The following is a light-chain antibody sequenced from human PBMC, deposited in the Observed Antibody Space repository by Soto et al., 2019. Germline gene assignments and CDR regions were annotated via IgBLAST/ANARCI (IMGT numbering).Light chain of an antibody. J-gene: IGKJ1*01. Sequence: DIVMTQTPLSLSVTPGQPASISCKSTQSLLHSDGKTFLCWYLQKPGQPPQLLLYEVSKRFSGVPDRFSGSGSGTDFTLKLSRPDAQDVPAHYCMPSIQLLTFGQLTKV. CDR2: EVS. V-gene: IGKV2D-29*01. CDR3: MPSIQLLT. CDR1: QSLLHSDGKTF.